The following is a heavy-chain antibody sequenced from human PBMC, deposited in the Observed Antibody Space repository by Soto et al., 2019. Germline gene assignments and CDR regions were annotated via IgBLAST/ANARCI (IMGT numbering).Heavy chain of an antibody. CDR1: GFSVNSNY. Sequence: HPGGSLRLSCAASGFSVNSNYMTWVRQAPGKGLEWVSIIYSSGSIYYADSVKGRFTISRDNSKNTLYLQMNSLGAEDTAVYYCAAPTYWGQGTLVTVSS. J-gene: IGHJ4*01. V-gene: IGHV3-66*01. CDR3: AAPTY. CDR2: IYSSGSI.